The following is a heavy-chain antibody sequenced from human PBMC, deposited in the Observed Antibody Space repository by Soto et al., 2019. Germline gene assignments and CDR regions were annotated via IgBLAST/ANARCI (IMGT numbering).Heavy chain of an antibody. J-gene: IGHJ3*02. Sequence: VSVKVSCKASGYTFSNFGLIWVRQAPGQGLEWMGWISPSNGNTNYAQNLQGRVTMTTDTSTSTAYMDLGSLRSDDSAVYFCARVEVKTTGHSVFDIWGQGTMVTVSS. V-gene: IGHV1-18*01. CDR1: GYTFSNFG. CDR3: ARVEVKTTGHSVFDI. D-gene: IGHD4-17*01. CDR2: ISPSNGNT.